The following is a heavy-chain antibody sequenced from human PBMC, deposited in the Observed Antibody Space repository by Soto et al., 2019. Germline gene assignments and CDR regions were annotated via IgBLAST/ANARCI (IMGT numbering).Heavy chain of an antibody. V-gene: IGHV3-23*01. Sequence: EVQLLESGGGLVQPGGSLRLSCAASGFTFSSYSMNWVRQAPGQGLEWVATVGGGGENTFYADSVKGRFTISRDDSQNTRYLQMNSLRAEDTAVYFCAKRDSGSGRSPPLINYWGQGTLVPVSS. CDR1: GFTFSSYS. CDR2: VGGGGENT. CDR3: AKRDSGSGRSPPLINY. J-gene: IGHJ4*02. D-gene: IGHD3-10*01.